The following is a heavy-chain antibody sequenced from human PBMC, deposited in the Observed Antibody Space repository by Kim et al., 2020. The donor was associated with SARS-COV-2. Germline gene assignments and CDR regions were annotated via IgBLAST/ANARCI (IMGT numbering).Heavy chain of an antibody. V-gene: IGHV4-59*01. CDR1: GGSISSYY. CDR2: IYYSGST. J-gene: IGHJ6*02. Sequence: SETLSLTCTVSGGSISSYYWSWIRQPPGKGLEWIGYIYYSGSTNYNPSLKSRVTISVDTSKNQFSLKLSSVTAADTAVYYCARSRITIFGVVISKQYYYYGMDVWGQGTTVTVSS. D-gene: IGHD3-3*01. CDR3: ARSRITIFGVVISKQYYYYGMDV.